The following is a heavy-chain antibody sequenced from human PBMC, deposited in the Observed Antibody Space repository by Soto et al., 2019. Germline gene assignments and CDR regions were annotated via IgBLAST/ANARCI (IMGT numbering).Heavy chain of an antibody. CDR1: GFTFSNYG. Sequence: QVQLVESGGGVVQPGTSLKLSCEPSGFTFSNYGMHWVRQIPDKGLDWVAVITRDGVDAKYAEFVQGRSRISRDNPINTLYLQMNSLTADDTAVYYCARDDDGPGNNMDVWGRGTTVTVAS. V-gene: IGHV3-33*01. D-gene: IGHD1-1*01. CDR2: ITRDGVDA. CDR3: ARDDDGPGNNMDV. J-gene: IGHJ6*02.